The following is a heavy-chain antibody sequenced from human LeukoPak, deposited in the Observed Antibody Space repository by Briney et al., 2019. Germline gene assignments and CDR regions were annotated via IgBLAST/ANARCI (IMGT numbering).Heavy chain of an antibody. D-gene: IGHD6-19*01. CDR1: GFTFSSYW. CDR2: IKQDGSEK. J-gene: IGHJ2*01. Sequence: GGSLRLSCAASGFTFSSYWMSWVRQAPGKGLEWVANIKQDGSEKYYVDSVKGRFTISRDNAKNSLYLQMNSLRAEDTAVYYCARVEEQWLVLAAPWYFDLWGRGTLVTVSS. CDR3: ARVEEQWLVLAAPWYFDL. V-gene: IGHV3-7*01.